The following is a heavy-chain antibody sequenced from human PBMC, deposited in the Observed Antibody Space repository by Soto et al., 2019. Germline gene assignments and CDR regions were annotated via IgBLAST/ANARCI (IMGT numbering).Heavy chain of an antibody. J-gene: IGHJ6*03. Sequence: SETLSLTCAVYGGSFSGYYWSWIRQPPGKGLEWIGEINHSGSTNYNPSLKSRVTISVDTSKNQFSLKLSSVTAADTAVYYCARALRAESRNPRRGYNWNNDYYYYMDVWGKGTTVTVSS. V-gene: IGHV4-34*01. D-gene: IGHD1-20*01. CDR2: INHSGST. CDR3: ARALRAESRNPRRGYNWNNDYYYYMDV. CDR1: GGSFSGYY.